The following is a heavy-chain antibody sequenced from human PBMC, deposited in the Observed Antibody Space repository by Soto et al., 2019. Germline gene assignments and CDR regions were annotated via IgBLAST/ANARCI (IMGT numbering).Heavy chain of an antibody. CDR1: GYTFTAYY. CDR3: ARGKKCYDSSGYFAFDY. Sequence: ASVKVSCKASGYTFTAYYMHWLRPAPGQGFEWMGWINPNGGGTNYAQKFQGRVTMTRDTSISTAYMELSRLRSDDTAVYYCARGKKCYDSSGYFAFDYWGQGTLVTVSS. CDR2: INPNGGGT. V-gene: IGHV1-2*02. J-gene: IGHJ4*02. D-gene: IGHD3-22*01.